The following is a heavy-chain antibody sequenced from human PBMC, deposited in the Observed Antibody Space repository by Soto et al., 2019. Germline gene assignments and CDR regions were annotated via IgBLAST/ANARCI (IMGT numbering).Heavy chain of an antibody. CDR2: ISGSGGST. J-gene: IGHJ4*02. Sequence: GESLKISCAASGFTFSSYAMSWVRQAPGKGLEWVSAISGSGGSTYYADSVKGRFTISRDNSKNTLYLQMNSLRAEDTAVYYCAKVPYCTNGVCYTVDYWGQGTLVTVSS. D-gene: IGHD2-8*01. V-gene: IGHV3-23*01. CDR1: GFTFSSYA. CDR3: AKVPYCTNGVCYTVDY.